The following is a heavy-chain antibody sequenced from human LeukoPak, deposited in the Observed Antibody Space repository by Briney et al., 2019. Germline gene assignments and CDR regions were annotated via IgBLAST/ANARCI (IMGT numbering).Heavy chain of an antibody. CDR2: ISYDDGHK. Sequence: GGSLRLSCAASRFTFSNYAMTWVRQAPGKGLEWVALISYDDGHKYYADSVKGRFTISRDNSKNTLYLQMNSLRTEDTAVYYCASKWYCGGDCYYQIDFWGQGTLVTVSS. V-gene: IGHV3-30*03. CDR1: RFTFSNYA. CDR3: ASKWYCGGDCYYQIDF. D-gene: IGHD2-21*02. J-gene: IGHJ4*02.